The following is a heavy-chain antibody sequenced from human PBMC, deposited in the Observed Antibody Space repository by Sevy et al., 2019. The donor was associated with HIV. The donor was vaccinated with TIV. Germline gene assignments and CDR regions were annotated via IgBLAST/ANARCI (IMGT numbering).Heavy chain of an antibody. J-gene: IGHJ3*02. D-gene: IGHD4-17*01. Sequence: SETLSLTCAVSGVSISSGAYSWNWIRQPPGKGLEWIGYIYHTGNTYYNPSLKSRITISLDRSKYQFSLRLSSVTAADTAVYFCARDGGTMTTPGSFDIWGQGTMVTVSS. CDR2: IYHTGNT. CDR1: GVSISSGAYS. V-gene: IGHV4-30-2*01. CDR3: ARDGGTMTTPGSFDI.